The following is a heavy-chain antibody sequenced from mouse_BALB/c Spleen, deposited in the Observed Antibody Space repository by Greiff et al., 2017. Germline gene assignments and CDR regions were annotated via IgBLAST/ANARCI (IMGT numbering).Heavy chain of an antibody. V-gene: IGHV5-9-3*01. CDR2: ISSGGSYT. D-gene: IGHD2-2*01. Sequence: EVHLVESGGGLVKPGGSLKLSCAASGFTFSSYAMSWVRQTPEKRLEWVATISSGGSYTYYPDSVKGRFTISRDNAKNTLYLQMSSLRSEDTAMYYCAREDGNDGGFAYWGQGTLVTVSA. CDR1: GFTFSSYA. J-gene: IGHJ3*01. CDR3: AREDGNDGGFAY.